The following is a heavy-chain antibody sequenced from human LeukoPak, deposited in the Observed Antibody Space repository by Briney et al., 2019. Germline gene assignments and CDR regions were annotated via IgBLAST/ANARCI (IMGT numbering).Heavy chain of an antibody. Sequence: SETLSLTCAVYGGSFRGYYWSWIRQPPGTGLEGIGEVNHSGSTNYNPSVKSRVTISEDTSNNQFSPKLSSVTAADPAVYYCARGGNIWSGLLGRNWFDPWGQGTLVTVSS. CDR3: ARGGNIWSGLLGRNWFDP. V-gene: IGHV4-34*01. D-gene: IGHD3-3*01. J-gene: IGHJ5*02. CDR1: GGSFRGYY. CDR2: VNHSGST.